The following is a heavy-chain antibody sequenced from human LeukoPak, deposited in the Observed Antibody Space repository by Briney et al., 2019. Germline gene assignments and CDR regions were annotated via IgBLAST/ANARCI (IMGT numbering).Heavy chain of an antibody. J-gene: IGHJ4*02. CDR2: SKNRVYSYTT. V-gene: IGHV3-72*01. Sequence: GGSLRLSCAASGFTSSDHYMDWVRQAPGKGLEWVGRSKNRVYSYTTEYAASVNGRFTISRDDSRNSMFLQMNSLKTEDTAVYYCARAMTTFNRGFDCWGQGTLVTVS. CDR3: ARAMTTFNRGFDC. D-gene: IGHD1-14*01. CDR1: GFTSSDHY.